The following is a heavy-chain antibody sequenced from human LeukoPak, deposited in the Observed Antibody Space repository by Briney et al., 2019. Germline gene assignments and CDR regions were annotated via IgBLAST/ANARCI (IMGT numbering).Heavy chain of an antibody. J-gene: IGHJ4*02. CDR3: ARAPDTDYFDY. Sequence: SVKVSCKASGGTFSSYAISWVRQAPGQGLEWMGRIIPIFGIANYAQKFQGRVTITADKSTSTAYMEPSSLRSEDTAVYYCARAPDTDYFDYWGQGTLVTVSS. V-gene: IGHV1-69*04. CDR2: IIPIFGIA. CDR1: GGTFSSYA.